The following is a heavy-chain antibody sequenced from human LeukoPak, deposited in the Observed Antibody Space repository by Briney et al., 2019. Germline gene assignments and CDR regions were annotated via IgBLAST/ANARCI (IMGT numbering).Heavy chain of an antibody. Sequence: SETLSLTCAVYGGSLRGYYWSWIRQPPGKGLEWIGEINHSGSTNYNPSLKTRVTISVDTSKNQFSLKLSYVTAADTAVYYCARGQILFDPWGQGTLVTVSS. CDR2: INHSGST. CDR1: GGSLRGYY. J-gene: IGHJ5*02. V-gene: IGHV4-34*01. CDR3: ARGQILFDP.